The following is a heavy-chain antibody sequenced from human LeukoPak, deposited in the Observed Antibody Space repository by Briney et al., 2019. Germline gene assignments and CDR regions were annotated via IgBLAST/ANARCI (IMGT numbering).Heavy chain of an antibody. J-gene: IGHJ4*02. CDR1: GYTFTSYG. Sequence: ASVKVSCKASGYTFTSYGISWVRQAPGQGLEWMGWISAYNGNTNYAQKLQGRVTMTEDTSTDTAYMELSSLRSEDTAVYYCATGLANWGNIYWGQGTLVTVSS. D-gene: IGHD7-27*01. CDR3: ATGLANWGNIY. V-gene: IGHV1-18*01. CDR2: ISAYNGNT.